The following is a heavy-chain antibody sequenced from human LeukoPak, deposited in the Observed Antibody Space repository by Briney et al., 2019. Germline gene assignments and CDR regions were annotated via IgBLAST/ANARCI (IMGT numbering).Heavy chain of an antibody. V-gene: IGHV3-23*01. D-gene: IGHD4-23*01. CDR3: AKTMSTVITHFDY. Sequence: PGGSLRLSCAASGFTFSNYAMSWVRQAPGKGLEWVAAVSGSGASTYYADSGKGRFTISRDNSKNTLYLQMNSLRAGDTAVYYCAKTMSTVITHFDYWGQGPLVTVSS. CDR1: GFTFSNYA. CDR2: VSGSGAST. J-gene: IGHJ4*02.